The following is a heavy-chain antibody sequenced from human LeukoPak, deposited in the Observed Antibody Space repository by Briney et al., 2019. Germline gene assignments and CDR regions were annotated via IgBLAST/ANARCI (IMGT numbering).Heavy chain of an antibody. CDR1: GGTFSSYA. Sequence: SVKDCCKAAGGTFSSYAISWVRQDHGQELEWMGRIIPILGIANYAQKFQGRVTITADKSTSTAYMELSSLRSEDTAVYYCAREPNFDWTYYYYYGMDVWGQGTTVTVSS. V-gene: IGHV1-69*04. D-gene: IGHD3-9*01. CDR3: AREPNFDWTYYYYYGMDV. J-gene: IGHJ6*02. CDR2: IIPILGIA.